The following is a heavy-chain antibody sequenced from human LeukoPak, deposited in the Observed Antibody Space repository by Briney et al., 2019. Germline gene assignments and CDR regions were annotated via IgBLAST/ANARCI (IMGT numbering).Heavy chain of an antibody. CDR2: IYPGDSDT. V-gene: IGHV5-51*01. CDR1: GYNFTSYW. J-gene: IGHJ4*02. Sequence: PGESLKISCKGSGYNFTSYWIGWVRQMPGKGLEWMGIIYPGDSDTRYSPSFQGQVTISADKSISTAYLQWSSLKASDTAMYYCARRWMTTSDLFDYWGQGTLVTVSS. CDR3: ARRWMTTSDLFDY. D-gene: IGHD4-17*01.